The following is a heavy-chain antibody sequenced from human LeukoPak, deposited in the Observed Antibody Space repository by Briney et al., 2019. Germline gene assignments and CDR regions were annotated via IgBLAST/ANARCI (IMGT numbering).Heavy chain of an antibody. V-gene: IGHV4-59*08. CDR2: IYNSGST. CDR3: ARFYSTNWGWVDY. D-gene: IGHD2-2*01. Sequence: KPSETLSLTCTVSGGSISSNYWSWIRQPPGKGLEWIGYIYNSGSTNYNPSPKSRVTISIDTYKKQFSLALRSLTAPHTAVSYCARFYSTNWGWVDYWGQGTLVTVS. J-gene: IGHJ4*02. CDR1: GGSISSNY.